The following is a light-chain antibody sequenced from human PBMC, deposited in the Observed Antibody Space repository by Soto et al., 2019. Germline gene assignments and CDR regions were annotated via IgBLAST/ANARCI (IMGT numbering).Light chain of an antibody. J-gene: IGLJ1*01. CDR3: SSYAGRTLYV. Sequence: QSALTQPPSASGSSGQSVTISCTGTSSDVGGYNYVSWYQQHPGKAPKLLIHEVSKRPSGVTDRFSGSKSGNTASLTVSGLQPEDEADYYCSSYAGRTLYVFGTGTKLTVL. V-gene: IGLV2-8*01. CDR1: SSDVGGYNY. CDR2: EVS.